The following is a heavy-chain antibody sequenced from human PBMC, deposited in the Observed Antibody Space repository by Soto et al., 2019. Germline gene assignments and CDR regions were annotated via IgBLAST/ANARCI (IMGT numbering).Heavy chain of an antibody. CDR1: GGSISSSNW. Sequence: PSETLSLTCAVSGGSISSSNWWSWVRQPPGKGLEWIGEIYHSGSTNYNPSLKSRVTISVDKSKNQFSLKLSSVTAADTAVYYCARATINYYDSSGPTDFDYWGQGTLVTVSS. V-gene: IGHV4-4*02. D-gene: IGHD3-22*01. J-gene: IGHJ4*02. CDR2: IYHSGST. CDR3: ARATINYYDSSGPTDFDY.